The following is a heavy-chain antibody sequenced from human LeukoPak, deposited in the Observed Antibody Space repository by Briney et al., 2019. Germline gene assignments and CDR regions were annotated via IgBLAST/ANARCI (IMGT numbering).Heavy chain of an antibody. Sequence: SETLSLTCTVSGGSISSSSYYWGCIRQPPGKGLEWIGNIFYSGTTYYNPSLKSRVTISVDTSKNQFSLKMRSVTAADTAVYYCARVLRGGTYYFDYWGQGTLVTVSS. D-gene: IGHD1-26*01. CDR3: ARVLRGGTYYFDY. J-gene: IGHJ4*02. CDR2: IFYSGTT. V-gene: IGHV4-39*01. CDR1: GGSISSSSYY.